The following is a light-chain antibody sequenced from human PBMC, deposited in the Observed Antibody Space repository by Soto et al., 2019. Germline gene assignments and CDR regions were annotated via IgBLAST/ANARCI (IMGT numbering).Light chain of an antibody. CDR2: EAS. CDR3: QQANSFPPWT. CDR1: QGISTW. Sequence: DIQMTQSPSFVSASVGDRVTITCRASQGISTWLAWYRQKAGKAPKLLIYEASNLQSGVPPRLSGSGSGTDFTLTIRSLQPEDFATYYCQQANSFPPWTFGQGTKVEIK. J-gene: IGKJ1*01. V-gene: IGKV1-12*01.